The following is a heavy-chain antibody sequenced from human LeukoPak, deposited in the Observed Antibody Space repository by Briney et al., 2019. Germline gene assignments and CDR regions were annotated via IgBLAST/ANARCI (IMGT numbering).Heavy chain of an antibody. Sequence: GGSLRVYCVASGLTFDDYAMHWVRQAPGKGLEWVSGISWNSGSIGYADSVKGRFTISRDNAKNSLYLQMNSLRAEDTALYYCAKDISRLPYYYMDVWGKGTTVTVSS. CDR3: AKDISRLPYYYMDV. V-gene: IGHV3-9*01. D-gene: IGHD6-25*01. CDR1: GLTFDDYA. J-gene: IGHJ6*03. CDR2: ISWNSGSI.